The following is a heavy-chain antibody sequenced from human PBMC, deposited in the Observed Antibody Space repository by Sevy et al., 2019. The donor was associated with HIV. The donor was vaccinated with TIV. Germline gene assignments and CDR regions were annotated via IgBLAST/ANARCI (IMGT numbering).Heavy chain of an antibody. Sequence: GGSLRLSCATSGFTFSSNWMTWVRQAPGKGLEWVANVKQDMSEKYYADSVEGRFTISRDNAKNSLYLEMNSLRAEDTAVYYCARAQQITMLVVIGGLYFDFWGQGTLVTVSS. CDR2: VKQDMSEK. CDR1: GFTFSSNW. CDR3: ARAQQITMLVVIGGLYFDF. V-gene: IGHV3-7*01. D-gene: IGHD3-22*01. J-gene: IGHJ4*02.